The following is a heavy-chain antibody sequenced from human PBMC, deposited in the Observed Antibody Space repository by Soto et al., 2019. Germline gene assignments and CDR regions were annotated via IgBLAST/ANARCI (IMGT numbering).Heavy chain of an antibody. Sequence: PGGSLRLSCAASGFTFRSYALHWVRQAPGKGLEWVAVISYDGSNKYYADSVKGRLTISRDNSKNTLYLQMNSLRAEDTAVYYCAREYATMIVVVIREYYFDYWGQGTLVTVSS. CDR1: GFTFRSYA. J-gene: IGHJ4*02. CDR3: AREYATMIVVVIREYYFDY. CDR2: ISYDGSNK. D-gene: IGHD3-22*01. V-gene: IGHV3-30-3*01.